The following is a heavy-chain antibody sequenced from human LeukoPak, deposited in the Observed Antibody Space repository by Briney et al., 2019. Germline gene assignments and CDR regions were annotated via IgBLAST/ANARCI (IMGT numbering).Heavy chain of an antibody. Sequence: ASVTVSCKASRYTFTSYDINWVREAAGQRLEWMGWMNPNTGRTGFAQKFQGRLTMTRDASISPAYMELSSLSSDDTAVYYCARLSQTPDYYSNGGYYYLGYWGQGTPVTVSS. J-gene: IGHJ4*02. V-gene: IGHV1-8*01. CDR2: MNPNTGRT. CDR1: RYTFTSYD. D-gene: IGHD3-22*01. CDR3: ARLSQTPDYYSNGGYYYLGY.